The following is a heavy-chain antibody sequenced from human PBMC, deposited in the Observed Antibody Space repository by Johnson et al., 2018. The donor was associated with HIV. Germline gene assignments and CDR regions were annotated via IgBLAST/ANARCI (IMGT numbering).Heavy chain of an antibody. D-gene: IGHD5-18*01. CDR2: ISYDGSNK. V-gene: IGHV3-30*04. CDR3: ARAYTYGAFDI. J-gene: IGHJ3*02. Sequence: QVQLVESGGGVVQPGRSLRLSCAASGFTFSSYAMHWVRQAPGKGLEWVAVISYDGSNKYYAHSVKGRFTISRDNSKNTLYLQMNSLRAEDTAVYYCARAYTYGAFDIWGQGTTVTISS. CDR1: GFTFSSYA.